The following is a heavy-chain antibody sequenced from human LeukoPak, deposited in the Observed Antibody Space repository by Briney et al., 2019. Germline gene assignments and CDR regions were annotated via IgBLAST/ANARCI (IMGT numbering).Heavy chain of an antibody. J-gene: IGHJ4*02. Sequence: GGSLRLSCAASGFTFSSYAMSWVRQAPGKGLEWVSAISGSGGSTYYADSVKGRFTISRDNSKNTLYLQMNSLRAEDTAVYYCAKDPFYDFRSGYYPRDYWGQGTLVTVSS. D-gene: IGHD3-3*01. CDR2: ISGSGGST. CDR3: AKDPFYDFRSGYYPRDY. V-gene: IGHV3-23*01. CDR1: GFTFSSYA.